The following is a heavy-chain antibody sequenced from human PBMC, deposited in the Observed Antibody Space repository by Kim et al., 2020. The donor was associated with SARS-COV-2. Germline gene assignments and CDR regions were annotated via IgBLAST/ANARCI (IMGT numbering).Heavy chain of an antibody. V-gene: IGHV3-30*04. CDR1: GFTFSSYA. CDR2: ISYDGSNK. Sequence: GGSLRLSCAASGFTFSSYAMHWVRQAPGKGLEWVAVISYDGSNKYYADSVKGRFTISRDNSKNTLYLQMNSLRAEDTAVYYCAREAVVAAAGTDAFDIWGQGTMVTVSS. D-gene: IGHD6-13*01. CDR3: AREAVVAAAGTDAFDI. J-gene: IGHJ3*02.